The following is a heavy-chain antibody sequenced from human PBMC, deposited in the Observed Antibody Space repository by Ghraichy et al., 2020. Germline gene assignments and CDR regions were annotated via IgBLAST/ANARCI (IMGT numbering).Heavy chain of an antibody. CDR3: ANDCGGDCYSTDY. J-gene: IGHJ4*02. CDR1: GFTFSSYA. D-gene: IGHD2-21*01. CDR2: ISGSGGST. Sequence: GALRLSCAASGFTFSSYAMSWVRQAPGKGLEWVSAISGSGGSTYYADSVKGRFTISRDNSKNTLYLQMNSLRAEDTAVYYCANDCGGDCYSTDYWGQGTLVTVSS. V-gene: IGHV3-23*01.